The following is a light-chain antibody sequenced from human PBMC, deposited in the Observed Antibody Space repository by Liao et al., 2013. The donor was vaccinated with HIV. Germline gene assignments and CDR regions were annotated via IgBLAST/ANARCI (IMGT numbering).Light chain of an antibody. J-gene: IGLJ2*01. Sequence: SYELTQPPSVSVSPGQTASITCSGHELGNKYVCWYQQKPGQSPVLVIYQDNKRPSRIPERFSGSNSGNTATLTISGTQPMDEADYYCQAWDRNTAIFGGGTKLTVL. V-gene: IGLV3-1*01. CDR3: QAWDRNTAI. CDR2: QDN. CDR1: ELGNKY.